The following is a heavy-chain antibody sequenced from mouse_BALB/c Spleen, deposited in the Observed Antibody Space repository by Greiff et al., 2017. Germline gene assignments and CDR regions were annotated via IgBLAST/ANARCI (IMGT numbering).Heavy chain of an antibody. D-gene: IGHD2-14*01. CDR3: ARHGGYDGAMDY. V-gene: IGHV5-12-2*01. CDR2: ISNGGGST. CDR1: GFTFSSYT. Sequence: EVKLVESGGGLVQPGGSLKLSCAASGFTFSSYTMSWVRQTPEKRLEWVAYISNGGGSTYYPDTVKGRFTISRDNAKNTLYLQMSSLKSEDTAMYYCARHGGYDGAMDYWGQGTSVTVSS. J-gene: IGHJ4*01.